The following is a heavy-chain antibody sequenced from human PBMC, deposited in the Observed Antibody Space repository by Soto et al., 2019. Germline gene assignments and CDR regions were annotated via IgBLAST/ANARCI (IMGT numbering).Heavy chain of an antibody. V-gene: IGHV3-30-3*01. CDR2: ISYDGSNK. CDR1: GFTFSSYA. J-gene: IGHJ4*02. CDR3: ARDPYTDGYYYDSSGCAFDY. Sequence: GGSLRLSCAASGFTFSSYAMHWVRQAPGKGLEWVAVISYDGSNKYYADSVKGRFTISRDNSKNTLYLQMNSLRAEDTAGYYCARDPYTDGYYYDSSGCAFDYWGQGTLVTVSS. D-gene: IGHD3-22*01.